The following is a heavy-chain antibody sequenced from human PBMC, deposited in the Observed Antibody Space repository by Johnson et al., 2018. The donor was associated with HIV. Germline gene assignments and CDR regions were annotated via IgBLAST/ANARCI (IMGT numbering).Heavy chain of an antibody. J-gene: IGHJ3*02. Sequence: VQLVESGGGLVQPGGSLRLSCAASEFTFSSYWMHWVRQAPGKGLVWVSRINSDGSSTSYADSVMGRFTISRENAKNSLHLQMNSLRAGDTAVYYCARDPQQWLDVGAFDIWGQGTMVTVSS. CDR1: EFTFSSYW. CDR2: INSDGSST. CDR3: ARDPQQWLDVGAFDI. V-gene: IGHV3-74*01. D-gene: IGHD6-19*01.